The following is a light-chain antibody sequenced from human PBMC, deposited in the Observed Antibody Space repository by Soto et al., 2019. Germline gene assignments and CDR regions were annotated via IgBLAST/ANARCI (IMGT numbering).Light chain of an antibody. J-gene: IGKJ4*01. V-gene: IGKV3-15*01. Sequence: FVLTQSPGTQYFSPGGRATLSCRASQGIGDTLAWYQHKPGQTPRLLIYDTSTRATGVPTRFSGSRSGAEFTLTINSLQSEDFAVYYCQAYNNLPLTFCGGTNVDIK. CDR3: QAYNNLPLT. CDR2: DTS. CDR1: QGIGDT.